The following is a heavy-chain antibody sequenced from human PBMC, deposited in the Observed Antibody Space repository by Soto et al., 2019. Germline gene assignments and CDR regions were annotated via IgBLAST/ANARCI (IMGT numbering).Heavy chain of an antibody. Sequence: QITLKESCPTLVKPTQTLTMTCTFSGFTLSTSGVGVGWIRQPPGKALQWLALIYWDADKRYSPSLKSRLTITKDPAKINVVLTRTNMDPVDTVTYYCAHSQRGELLTNWFDPWGQGTLVTVFS. V-gene: IGHV2-5*02. CDR3: AHSQRGELLTNWFDP. J-gene: IGHJ5*02. CDR2: IYWDADK. D-gene: IGHD3-16*01. CDR1: GFTLSTSGVG.